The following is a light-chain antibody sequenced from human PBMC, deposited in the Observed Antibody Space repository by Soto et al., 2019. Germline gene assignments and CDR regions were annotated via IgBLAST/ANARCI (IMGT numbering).Light chain of an antibody. CDR1: QSVSSSY. V-gene: IGKV3-20*01. CDR2: GAS. Sequence: EMVLAQSPGTLSLSPGERATVSCRSSQSVSSSYLAWYQQKPGQAPRLLMYGASSRATGIPERFSGTGSGTDFTLTISRLEPEDFAVYYCQQYGSSPRTFGQGTKVDI. J-gene: IGKJ1*01. CDR3: QQYGSSPRT.